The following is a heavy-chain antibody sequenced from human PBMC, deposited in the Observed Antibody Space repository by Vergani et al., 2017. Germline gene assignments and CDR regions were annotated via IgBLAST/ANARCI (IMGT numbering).Heavy chain of an antibody. CDR1: GGSISSYY. D-gene: IGHD3-9*01. J-gene: IGHJ6*02. CDR2: IYSTGST. Sequence: QVQLQESGPGLVKPSETLSLTCTVSGGSISSYYWSWIRQSPGKGLEWIGYIYSTGSTNYNPSLNSRVTMSVDTSKNQFSLKLRSVTAADTAVYFCARVMYRDEASTGYRLEGVDIWGQGTTVTISS. V-gene: IGHV4-59*13. CDR3: ARVMYRDEASTGYRLEGVDI.